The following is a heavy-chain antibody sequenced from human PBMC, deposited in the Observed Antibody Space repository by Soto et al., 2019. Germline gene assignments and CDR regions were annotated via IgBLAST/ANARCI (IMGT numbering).Heavy chain of an antibody. CDR1: GGSISSSHYY. CDR2: VYFSGST. J-gene: IGHJ4*02. V-gene: IGHV4-39*01. CDR3: ARQFTGLDY. Sequence: QLQLQESGPGLVKPSETLSLTCTVSGGSISSSHYYWGGIRQPPGERPEWIGSVYFSGSTYYDPSLEGRLTFCIDMSKNQFYLTLSSVTAADTAVYYCARQFTGLDYWCQRTLVIVS. D-gene: IGHD3-16*01.